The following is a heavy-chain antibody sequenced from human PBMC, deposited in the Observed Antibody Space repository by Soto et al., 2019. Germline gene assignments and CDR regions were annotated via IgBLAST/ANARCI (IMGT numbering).Heavy chain of an antibody. CDR2: ISSSGNHI. J-gene: IGHJ3*02. D-gene: IGHD6-13*01. V-gene: IGHV3-21*01. CDR1: GFTISSYE. Sequence: GSLRLSCAASGFTISSYEMNWVRQAPGKGLQWASAISSSGNHIYYADSLKGRFTISRDNAKNSLYLQMNSLRAEDTAVYYCAREVKSAGGPDGFDIWGQGTMVTVSS. CDR3: AREVKSAGGPDGFDI.